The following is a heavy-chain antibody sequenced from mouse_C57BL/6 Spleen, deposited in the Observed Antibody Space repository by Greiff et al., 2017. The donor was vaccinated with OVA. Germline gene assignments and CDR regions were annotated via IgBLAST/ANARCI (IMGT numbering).Heavy chain of an antibody. CDR3: ASLFLDY. CDR1: GFTFSDYG. Sequence: VQLKESGGGLVKPGGSLKLSCAASGFTFSDYGMHWVRQAPEKGLEWVAYISSGSSTIYYADTVKGRFTISRDNAKNTLFLQRTSLRSEDTAMYYCASLFLDYWGQGTTLTVSS. D-gene: IGHD1-2*01. V-gene: IGHV5-17*01. CDR2: ISSGSSTI. J-gene: IGHJ2*01.